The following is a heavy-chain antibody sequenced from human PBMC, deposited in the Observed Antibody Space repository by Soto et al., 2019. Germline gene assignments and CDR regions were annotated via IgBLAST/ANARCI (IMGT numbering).Heavy chain of an antibody. CDR2: IYPSGSDT. V-gene: IGHV5-51*01. J-gene: IGHJ4*02. CDR3: ARRVGSSWRYFDS. D-gene: IGHD6-13*01. CDR1: GYSFSSYW. Sequence: GESLKISCKASGYSFSSYWIGWVRQLPGKGLEWMGIIYPSGSDTRYSPSFRGQVISSADRSISTAYLQWSSLKASDTGTYYCARRVGSSWRYFDSWGQGTLVTVSS.